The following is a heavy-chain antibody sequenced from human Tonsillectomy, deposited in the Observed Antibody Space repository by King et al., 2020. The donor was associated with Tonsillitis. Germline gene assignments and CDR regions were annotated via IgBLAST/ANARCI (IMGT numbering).Heavy chain of an antibody. CDR1: GGSFSGYY. CDR2: INHSGST. J-gene: IGHJ4*02. CDR3: ARGRWAYYGSGSYWPTHPLDY. Sequence: HVQLQQWGAGLLKPSETLSLTCAVYGGSFSGYYWSWIRQPPGKGLEWIGEINHSGSTNYNPSLKSRVTVSVDTSKNQFSLKLSSVTAADTAVYYCARGRWAYYGSGSYWPTHPLDYWGQGTLVTVSS. V-gene: IGHV4-34*01. D-gene: IGHD3-10*01.